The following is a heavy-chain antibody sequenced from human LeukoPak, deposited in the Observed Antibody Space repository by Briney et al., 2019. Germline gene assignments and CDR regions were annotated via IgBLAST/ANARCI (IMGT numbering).Heavy chain of an antibody. D-gene: IGHD6-13*01. CDR2: FYSSGYT. V-gene: IGHV4-4*07. CDR3: ARQVEAAAGTVRYYYYGMDV. CDR1: GGSISDYY. Sequence: PSETLSLTCTVSGGSISDYYWIWIRQPAGKGLEWIGRFYSSGYTNSNPSLKSRVTMSVDTSKNQFSLKLSSVTAADTAVYYCARQVEAAAGTVRYYYYGMDVWGQGTTVTVSS. J-gene: IGHJ6*02.